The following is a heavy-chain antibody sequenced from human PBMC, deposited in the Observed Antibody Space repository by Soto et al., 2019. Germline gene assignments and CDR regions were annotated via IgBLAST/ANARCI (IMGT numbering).Heavy chain of an antibody. CDR1: GGSISSGGYY. D-gene: IGHD3-3*01. CDR2: IYYSGST. J-gene: IGHJ3*02. Sequence: PSETLSLTCTVSGGSISSGGYYWSWIRQQPRKGLERIGYIYYSGSTYYNPSLKSRVTISVDTPKNQFSLKLSSVTAVDTAVYYCARDARVTIFGVVTLGAFDIWRQGTMVTVSS. CDR3: ARDARVTIFGVVTLGAFDI. V-gene: IGHV4-31*03.